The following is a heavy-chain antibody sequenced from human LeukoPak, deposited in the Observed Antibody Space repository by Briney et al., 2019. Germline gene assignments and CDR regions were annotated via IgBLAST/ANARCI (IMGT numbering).Heavy chain of an antibody. CDR2: ISTSGGSV. D-gene: IGHD5-12*01. CDR3: AKGAYDYIEMGYFDD. J-gene: IGHJ4*02. V-gene: IGHV3-11*01. Sequence: GGSLRLSCTASGFTLSDYYMSRILQAPGKGLEWLSYISTSGGSVSYVDSVKGRFTISRDNAKNSVYLQIDSLRAEDTALYYCAKGAYDYIEMGYFDDWGQGTLVTVSS. CDR1: GFTLSDYY.